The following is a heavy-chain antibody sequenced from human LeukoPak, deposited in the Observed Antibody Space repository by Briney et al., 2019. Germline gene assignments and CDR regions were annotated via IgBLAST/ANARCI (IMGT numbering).Heavy chain of an antibody. CDR1: GFTFSSYS. D-gene: IGHD3-22*01. CDR2: ISSSSSYI. V-gene: IGHV3-21*01. CDR3: ARGGYYYDSSGYYRFSGEIDY. Sequence: PGGSLRLSCAASGFTFSSYSMNWVRQAPGKGLEWVSSISSSSSYIYYADSVKGRFTISRDNAKNSLYLQMNSLRAEDTAVYYCARGGYYYDSSGYYRFSGEIDYWGQGTLVTVSS. J-gene: IGHJ4*02.